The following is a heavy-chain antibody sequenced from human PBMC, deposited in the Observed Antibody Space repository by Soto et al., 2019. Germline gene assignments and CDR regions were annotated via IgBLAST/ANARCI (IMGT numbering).Heavy chain of an antibody. Sequence: PSETLSLTCAVSGGSISSGGYSWSWIRQPPGKGLEWIGYIYHSGSTYQNPSLKSRVTISVDTSKNQFSLELNSVTAADTAVYYCARESDLNWFDPWGQGTLVTVSS. V-gene: IGHV4-30-2*01. CDR1: GGSISSGGYS. CDR2: IYHSGST. CDR3: ARESDLNWFDP. J-gene: IGHJ5*02.